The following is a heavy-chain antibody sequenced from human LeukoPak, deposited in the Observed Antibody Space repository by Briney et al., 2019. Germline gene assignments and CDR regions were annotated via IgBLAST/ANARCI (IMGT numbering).Heavy chain of an antibody. CDR2: TYYRSDWYK. Sequence: SQTLSLTCALSGDSFSSNSAAWHWIRQSPSRGLEWLERTYYRSDWYKDYAVSVVSRISINADTSKNQFSLQLNSVTPEDTAVYYCARDSGSSSWHFFDYWGQGTLVTVSS. J-gene: IGHJ4*02. CDR1: GDSFSSNSAA. D-gene: IGHD6-13*01. CDR3: ARDSGSSSWHFFDY. V-gene: IGHV6-1*01.